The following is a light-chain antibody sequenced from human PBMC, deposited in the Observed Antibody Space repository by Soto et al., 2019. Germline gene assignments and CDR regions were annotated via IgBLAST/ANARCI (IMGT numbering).Light chain of an antibody. CDR3: QQYNNWPPT. Sequence: EIGMTQSPATLSVYTGERATLSCSASQSVSGNLAWYQQKPGQAPRLLIYGASTRATGIPVRFNGSGSGTEFYIAISSMQSEDFGVYYCQQYNNWPPTFGQGNKVAIK. V-gene: IGKV3D-15*01. J-gene: IGKJ1*01. CDR1: QSVSGN. CDR2: GAS.